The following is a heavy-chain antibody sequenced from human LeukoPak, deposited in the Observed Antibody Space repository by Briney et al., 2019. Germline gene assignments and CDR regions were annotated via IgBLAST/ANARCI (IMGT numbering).Heavy chain of an antibody. CDR3: AKGGDDSSGYYFY. J-gene: IGHJ4*02. Sequence: GGSLRLSCAASGFTVSSYGMHWVRQAPGKGLEWVAVIWYDGSNKYYADSVKGRFTISRDNSKNTLYLQMNSLRAEDTAVYYCAKGGDDSSGYYFYWGQGTLVTVSS. D-gene: IGHD3-22*01. V-gene: IGHV3-33*06. CDR2: IWYDGSNK. CDR1: GFTVSSYG.